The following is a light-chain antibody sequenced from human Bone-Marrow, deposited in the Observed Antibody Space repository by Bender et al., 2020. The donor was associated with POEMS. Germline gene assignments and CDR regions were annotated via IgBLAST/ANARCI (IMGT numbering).Light chain of an antibody. V-gene: IGLV2-14*01. J-gene: IGLJ2*01. CDR3: SSYTSSTNVI. CDR2: DMT. Sequence: QSALTQPASVSGSPGQSITISCTGTSSDAGGYNYVSWYQQYPGQAPKLMIYDMTNRPSGVSNRFSGSKSGDTASLTISGLQAEDEADYYCSSYTSSTNVIFGGGTKLTVL. CDR1: SSDAGGYNY.